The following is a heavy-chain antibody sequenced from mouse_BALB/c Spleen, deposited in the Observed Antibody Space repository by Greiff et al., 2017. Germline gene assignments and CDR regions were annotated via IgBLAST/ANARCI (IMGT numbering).Heavy chain of an antibody. D-gene: IGHD6-5*01. CDR1: GYTFTSYW. CDR2: IDPANGNT. V-gene: IGHV14-1*02. Sequence: EVQLQQPGSELVRPGASVKLSCKASGYTFTSYWMHWVKQRPEQGLEWIGRIDPANGNTKYDPKFQGKATITADTSSNTAYLQLSSLTSEDTAVYYCARCPYDYYAMDYWGQGTSVTVSS. CDR3: ARCPYDYYAMDY. J-gene: IGHJ4*01.